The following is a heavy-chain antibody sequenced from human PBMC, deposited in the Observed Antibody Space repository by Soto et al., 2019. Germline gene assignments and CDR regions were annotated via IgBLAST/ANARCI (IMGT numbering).Heavy chain of an antibody. CDR3: TRSDWFDP. J-gene: IGHJ5*02. V-gene: IGHV3-74*01. Sequence: GGSLRLSCAASGITLSGYWMHWVRQAPGKGLLWVARIENDGSRKFYADSVKGRFTISRDNAKNTLYLEMNNLRVDDTAVYYCTRSDWFDPWGQGTLVTVSS. CDR1: GITLSGYW. CDR2: IENDGSRK.